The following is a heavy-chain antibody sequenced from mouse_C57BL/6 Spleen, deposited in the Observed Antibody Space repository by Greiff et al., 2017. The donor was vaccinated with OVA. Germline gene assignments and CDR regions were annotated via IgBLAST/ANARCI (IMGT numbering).Heavy chain of an antibody. CDR3: ATYYSNLGLFDY. CDR1: GYSITSGYY. CDR2: ISYDGSN. J-gene: IGHJ2*01. Sequence: EVQLQQSGPGLVKPSQSLSLTCSVTGYSITSGYYWNWIRQFPGNKLEWMGYISYDGSNNYNPSLKNRISITRDTSKNQFFLKLNSVTTEDTATYYCATYYSNLGLFDYWGQGTTLTVSS. D-gene: IGHD2-5*01. V-gene: IGHV3-6*01.